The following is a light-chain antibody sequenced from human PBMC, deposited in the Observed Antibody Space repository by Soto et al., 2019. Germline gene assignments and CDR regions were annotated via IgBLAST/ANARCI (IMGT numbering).Light chain of an antibody. CDR2: KAS. V-gene: IGKV1-5*03. J-gene: IGKJ1*01. CDR3: QEYTEPPGR. Sequence: MMPSACTMSASVKDGDTISCLASQSISSWLAWYQQKPGKAPKLLIYKASTLESGVPSNFSGSGYGTEFTLAISCLQPDDIATYYCQEYTEPPGRFAQGTKVDIK. CDR1: QSISSW.